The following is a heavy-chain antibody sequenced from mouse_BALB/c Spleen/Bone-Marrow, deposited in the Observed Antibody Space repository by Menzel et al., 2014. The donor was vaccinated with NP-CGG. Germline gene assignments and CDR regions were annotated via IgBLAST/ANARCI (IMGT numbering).Heavy chain of an antibody. CDR3: ARDDYGFDY. CDR2: IRNKGNGYTT. CDR1: GSTFTGYY. J-gene: IGHJ2*01. D-gene: IGHD1-1*01. Sequence: EVKLVESGGGLVQPGGSLRLSCATSGSTFTGYYMSWVRQPPGKALEWLGFIRNKGNGYTTEYSASVKGRFTISRDNSQSILYLQMNTLRAEDSATYYCARDDYGFDYWGQGTTLTVSS. V-gene: IGHV7-3*02.